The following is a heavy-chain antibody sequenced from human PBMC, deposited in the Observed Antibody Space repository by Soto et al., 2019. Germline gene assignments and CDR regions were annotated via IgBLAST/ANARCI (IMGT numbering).Heavy chain of an antibody. Sequence: PSETLSLTCTVSGGSISSGDYYWSWIRQPPGKGLEWIGYIYYSGSTYYNPSLKSRVTISVDRSKNQFSLKLSSVTAADTAVYYCARAINYGEPYYFDYWGQGTLVTVSS. J-gene: IGHJ4*02. CDR1: GGSISSGDYY. CDR3: ARAINYGEPYYFDY. D-gene: IGHD4-17*01. V-gene: IGHV4-30-4*01. CDR2: IYYSGST.